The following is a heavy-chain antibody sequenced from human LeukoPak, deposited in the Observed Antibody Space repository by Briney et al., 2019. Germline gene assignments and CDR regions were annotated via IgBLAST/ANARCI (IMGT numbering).Heavy chain of an antibody. Sequence: SETLSLTCAVYGGSFSGYYWSWIRQPPGKGLEWIGEINHSGGTNYNPSLKSRVTISVDTSKNQFSLKLSSVTAADTAVYYCARGRAKVDYWGQGTLVTVSS. J-gene: IGHJ4*02. V-gene: IGHV4-34*01. CDR2: INHSGGT. CDR3: ARGRAKVDY. CDR1: GGSFSGYY.